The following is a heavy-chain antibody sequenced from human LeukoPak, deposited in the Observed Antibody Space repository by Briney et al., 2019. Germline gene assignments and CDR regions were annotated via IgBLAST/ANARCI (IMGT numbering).Heavy chain of an antibody. CDR2: ISYDGSNK. D-gene: IGHD6-13*01. V-gene: IGHV3-30-3*01. Sequence: GGSLRLSCAASGFTFSSYAMHWVRQAPGKGLEWVAVISYDGSNKYYADSVKGRFTISRDNSKNTLYLRMNSLRAEDTAVYYCARPTYSSSWPNYFDYWGQGTLVTVSS. CDR3: ARPTYSSSWPNYFDY. CDR1: GFTFSSYA. J-gene: IGHJ4*02.